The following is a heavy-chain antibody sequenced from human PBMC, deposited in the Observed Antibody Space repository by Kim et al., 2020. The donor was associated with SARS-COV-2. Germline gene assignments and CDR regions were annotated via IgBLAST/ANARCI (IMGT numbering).Heavy chain of an antibody. Sequence: GGSLRLSCAASGFTFSSYAMHWVRQAPGKGLEWVAVISYDGSNKYYADSVKGRFTISRDNSKNTLYLQMNSLRAEDTAVYYCARKGHMVRGTPPYYYGMDVWGQGTTVTVSS. CDR3: ARKGHMVRGTPPYYYGMDV. CDR2: ISYDGSNK. D-gene: IGHD3-10*01. J-gene: IGHJ6*02. CDR1: GFTFSSYA. V-gene: IGHV3-30-3*01.